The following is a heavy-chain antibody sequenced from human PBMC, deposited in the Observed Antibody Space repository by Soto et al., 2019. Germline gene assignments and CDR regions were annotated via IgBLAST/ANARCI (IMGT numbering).Heavy chain of an antibody. CDR3: ARQGSYCSSTSCYRWVDPKDHGMDV. J-gene: IGHJ6*02. V-gene: IGHV5-51*01. CDR2: IYPGDSET. CDR1: GYNFANYW. D-gene: IGHD2-2*02. Sequence: PGESLKISCKGSGYNFANYWIGWVRQMPGKGLEWMGIIYPGDSETTYSPSFEGQVSIPADKSISTAYLQWSSLKASDTAMYYCARQGSYCSSTSCYRWVDPKDHGMDVWCPGTTVTVSS.